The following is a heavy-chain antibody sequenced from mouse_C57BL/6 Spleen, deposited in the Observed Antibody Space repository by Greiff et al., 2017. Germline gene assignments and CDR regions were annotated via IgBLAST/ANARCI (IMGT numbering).Heavy chain of an antibody. CDR3: ARREGYGSYWYLDV. CDR2: IYWGDDK. CDR1: GFSLSTSGMG. V-gene: IGHV8-12*01. J-gene: IGHJ1*03. D-gene: IGHD2-2*01. Sequence: QVTLKESGPGILQSSQTLSLTCSFSGFSLSTSGMGVSWIRQPSGKGLEWLAHIYWGDDKRYNPSLKSRLTISKDTSRNQVFLKITSVDTAATATYYGARREGYGSYWYLDVWGTGTTVTVSS.